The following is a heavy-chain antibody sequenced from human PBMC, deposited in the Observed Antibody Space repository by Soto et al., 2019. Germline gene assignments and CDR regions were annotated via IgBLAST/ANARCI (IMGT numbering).Heavy chain of an antibody. J-gene: IGHJ4*02. CDR2: TYYRSKWYN. V-gene: IGHV6-1*01. Sequence: SQTLSLTCAISGDSVSSNSAAWSWIRQSPSRGLEWLGRTYYRSKWYNEYAEFVKSRITINPDTSKNQFSLQLNSVTPEDTAVYYCAKAVGSGSYNLWGQGTLVTVSS. CDR3: AKAVGSGSYNL. CDR1: GDSVSSNSAA. D-gene: IGHD3-10*01.